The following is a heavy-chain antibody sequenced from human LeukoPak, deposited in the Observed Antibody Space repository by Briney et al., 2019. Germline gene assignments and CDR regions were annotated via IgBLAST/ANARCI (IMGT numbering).Heavy chain of an antibody. CDR2: FYYSGST. CDR1: GGSIGTYY. J-gene: IGHJ6*04. D-gene: IGHD2-2*01. Sequence: PSETLSLTCTISGGSIGTYYWCWVRQPPGKGLEWIGNFYYSGSTTYNPSLKSRVTISVDTSKNQFSLNLSSVTAADTAVYYCARALLYCSSTSCNSETFLDVWGKGTTVTVSS. V-gene: IGHV4-59*01. CDR3: ARALLYCSSTSCNSETFLDV.